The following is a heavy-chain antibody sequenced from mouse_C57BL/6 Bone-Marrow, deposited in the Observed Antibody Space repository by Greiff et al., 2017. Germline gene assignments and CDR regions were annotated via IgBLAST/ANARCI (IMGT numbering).Heavy chain of an antibody. CDR2: IYPRSGNT. Sequence: VQLQESGAELARPGASVKLSCKASGYTFTSYGISWVKQRTGQGLEWIGEIYPRSGNTYYNEKFKGKATLTADKSSSTAYMELRSLTSEDSAVYFCARDGSSYCYYAMDYWGQGTSVTVSS. J-gene: IGHJ4*01. CDR3: ARDGSSYCYYAMDY. D-gene: IGHD1-1*01. CDR1: GYTFTSYG. V-gene: IGHV1-81*01.